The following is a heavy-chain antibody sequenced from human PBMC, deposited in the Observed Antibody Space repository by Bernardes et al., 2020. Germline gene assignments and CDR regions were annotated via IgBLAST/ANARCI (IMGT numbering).Heavy chain of an antibody. CDR3: ARGKESYYYYYMDV. CDR2: IYYSGST. CDR1: GGSISSGGYY. V-gene: IGHV4-31*03. J-gene: IGHJ6*03. Sequence: SETLSLTCTVSGGSISSGGYYWSWIRQHPGKGLEWIGYIYYSGSTYYNPSLKSRVTISVDTSKNQFSLKLSSVTAADTAVYYCARGKESYYYYYMDVWGKGTTVTVSS.